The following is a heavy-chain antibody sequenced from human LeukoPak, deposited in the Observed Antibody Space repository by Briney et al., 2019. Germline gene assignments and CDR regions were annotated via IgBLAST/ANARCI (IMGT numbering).Heavy chain of an antibody. CDR1: GFSLSTSGAG. J-gene: IGHJ5*02. CDR2: IYWDDEK. D-gene: IGHD3-10*01. Sequence: SGPTLVNPTQTLTLTCTFSGFSLSTSGAGVGWIRQPPGKALQWLALIYWDDEKYYSPSLKSRLSISRDTSRNQVVLTMTNMDPLDTATYFCAHSYYFGSRSYYNVWFAPWGLGTLVTVSS. V-gene: IGHV2-5*02. CDR3: AHSYYFGSRSYYNVWFAP.